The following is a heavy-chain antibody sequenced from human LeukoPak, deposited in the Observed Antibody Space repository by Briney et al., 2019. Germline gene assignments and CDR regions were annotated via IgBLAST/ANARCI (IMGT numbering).Heavy chain of an antibody. CDR2: ITHNGGT. CDR3: ARGNSGSHWGDHYFYMDV. Sequence: PSETLSLTCAVYGGSFRGYFWGWVRQTPGKGLEWLGEITHNGGTNYMPSLSGRVSVFQDVSKNQFSLKLSSVTAADTGVYCCARGNSGSHWGDHYFYMDVWGKGTTVIVSS. D-gene: IGHD1-26*01. J-gene: IGHJ6*03. CDR1: GGSFRGYF. V-gene: IGHV4-34*01.